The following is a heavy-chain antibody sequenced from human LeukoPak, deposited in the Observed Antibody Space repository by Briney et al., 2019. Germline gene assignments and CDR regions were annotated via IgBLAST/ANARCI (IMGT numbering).Heavy chain of an antibody. V-gene: IGHV1-58*02. CDR2: IVVGSGNT. D-gene: IGHD2-15*01. Sequence: SVKVSCKTSGFTFSSSAMQWVRQARGQRLEWIGWIVVGSGNTNYAQKLQERVTITRDMSTSTAYMELSSLRSEDTAVYYCAATVHYCSGGGCYNYYYGMDVWGQGTTVTVSS. CDR1: GFTFSSSA. J-gene: IGHJ6*02. CDR3: AATVHYCSGGGCYNYYYGMDV.